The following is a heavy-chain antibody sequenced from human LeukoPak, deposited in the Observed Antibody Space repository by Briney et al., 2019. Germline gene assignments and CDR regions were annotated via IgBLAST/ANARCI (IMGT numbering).Heavy chain of an antibody. CDR1: GXSFSGYY. V-gene: IGHV4-34*01. CDR2: INHRGST. D-gene: IGHD5-12*01. Sequence: SETLSLTCAVYGXSFSGYYWSWIRQPPGNGREWIGEINHRGSTNYNPSLKSRVTISVDTSKNQFSLKLSSVTAADTAVYYCARGGPSGYVDWGQGTLVTVSS. J-gene: IGHJ4*02. CDR3: ARGGPSGYVD.